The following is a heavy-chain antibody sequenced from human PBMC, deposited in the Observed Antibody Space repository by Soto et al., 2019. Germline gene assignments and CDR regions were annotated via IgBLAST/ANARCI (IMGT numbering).Heavy chain of an antibody. CDR3: ARDPHYFYDSTGYYDY. CDR2: VSSSSTYI. CDR1: GFVFNDYS. Sequence: GGSLRLSCEASGFVFNDYSMNWVRQAPGKGLEWVSSVSSSSTYIYYVNSVKGRFTISRDDAKNSLYLEMHSLRVEDTAVYYCARDPHYFYDSTGYYDYWGQGTLVTVSS. J-gene: IGHJ4*02. V-gene: IGHV3-21*01. D-gene: IGHD3-22*01.